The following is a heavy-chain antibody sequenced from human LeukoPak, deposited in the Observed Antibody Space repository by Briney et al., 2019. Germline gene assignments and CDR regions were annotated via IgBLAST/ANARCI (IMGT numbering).Heavy chain of an antibody. CDR2: ISGSGDKI. D-gene: IGHD1-26*01. Sequence: GGSLRLSCAASEFTCTNSAMTWVRQAPGKGLEWVSAISGSGDKIHYADSVKGRFTISRDNSKSTPYLQMNSLRVEDTAIYYCAKDWSCDYWGQGTLITVSS. J-gene: IGHJ4*02. V-gene: IGHV3-23*01. CDR3: AKDWSCDY. CDR1: EFTCTNSA.